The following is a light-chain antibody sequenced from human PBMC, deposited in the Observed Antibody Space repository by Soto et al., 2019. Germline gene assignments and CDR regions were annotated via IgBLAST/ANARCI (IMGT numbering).Light chain of an antibody. V-gene: IGKV1-5*03. CDR3: QQYNSYSPRWT. CDR2: KAS. J-gene: IGKJ1*01. CDR1: QSISSW. Sequence: DIQMTQSPSTLSASVGDRVTITCRASQSISSWLAWYQQKPGKAPKLLIYKASSLESGVPSRFSGSGSGTEFTLTISILQPDDFATYYCQQYNSYSPRWTFGQGTKVEIK.